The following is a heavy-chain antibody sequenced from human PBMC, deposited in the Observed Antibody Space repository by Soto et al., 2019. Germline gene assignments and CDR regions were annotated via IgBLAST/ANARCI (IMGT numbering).Heavy chain of an antibody. CDR1: GFTFSSYA. D-gene: IGHD5-18*01. V-gene: IGHV3-23*01. CDR2: ITGSGGST. CDR3: AKDLTVEDTAMVT. Sequence: EVQLLESGAGLVQPGGSLRLSCAASGFTFSSYAMSWVRQAPGKGLEWVSAITGSGGSTYYADSVKGRFTISRDNSKSTLYLQMNSLRAEDTAVYYGAKDLTVEDTAMVTWGQGTLVTVSS. J-gene: IGHJ5*02.